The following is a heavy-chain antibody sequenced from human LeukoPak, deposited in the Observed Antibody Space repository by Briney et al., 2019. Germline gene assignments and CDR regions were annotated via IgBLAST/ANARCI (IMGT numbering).Heavy chain of an antibody. D-gene: IGHD3-10*01. CDR2: INHSRST. V-gene: IGHV4-34*01. CDR3: ARAELLWFGELGAFDI. Sequence: SETLSLTCAVYGGSFSGYYWSWIRQPPGKGLEWIGEINHSRSTNYNPSLKSRVTISVDTSKNQFSLKLSSVTAADTAVYYCARAELLWFGELGAFDIWGQGTMVTVSS. J-gene: IGHJ3*02. CDR1: GGSFSGYY.